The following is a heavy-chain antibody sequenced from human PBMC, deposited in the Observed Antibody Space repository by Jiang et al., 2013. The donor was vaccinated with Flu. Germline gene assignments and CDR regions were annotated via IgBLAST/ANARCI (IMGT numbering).Heavy chain of an antibody. CDR1: GGSFSGYY. V-gene: IGHV4-34*01. J-gene: IGHJ3*02. Sequence: LLKPSETLSLTCAVYGGSFSGYYWSWIRQPPGKGLEWIGEINHSGSTNYNPSLKSRVTISVDTSKNQFSLKLSSVTAADTAVYYCARIHYCSSTSCLKPDAFDIWGQGTMVTVSS. CDR3: ARIHYCSSTSCLKPDAFDI. CDR2: INHSGST. D-gene: IGHD2-2*01.